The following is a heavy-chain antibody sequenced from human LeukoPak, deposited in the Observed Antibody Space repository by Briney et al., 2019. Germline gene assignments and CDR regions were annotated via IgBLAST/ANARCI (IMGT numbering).Heavy chain of an antibody. V-gene: IGHV4-30-2*01. CDR1: GGSISNGVYY. J-gene: IGHJ4*02. CDR2: IYHTGST. D-gene: IGHD3-10*01. CDR3: ARVGPLLKLVDY. Sequence: ASETLSLTCTVSGGSISNGVYYWSWIRQPPGKGLKWIGYIYHTGSTYYNPSLKSRVTISVDTSKNQFSLKLSSVTAADTAVYYCARVGPLLKLVDYWGQGTLVTVSS.